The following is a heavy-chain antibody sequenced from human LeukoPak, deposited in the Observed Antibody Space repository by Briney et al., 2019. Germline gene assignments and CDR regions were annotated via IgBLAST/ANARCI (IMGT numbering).Heavy chain of an antibody. V-gene: IGHV1-18*01. D-gene: IGHD1-26*01. CDR1: GYTFTSYG. J-gene: IGHJ4*02. Sequence: GASVKVSCKASGYTFTSYGISWVRQAPGQGLEWMGWISAYNGKTKYAQKLQGRVTMTTDTSTSTGHMELRSLRSDDTAVYYCAREESIGSYQFLHDNWGQGTLVTVSS. CDR3: AREESIGSYQFLHDN. CDR2: ISAYNGKT.